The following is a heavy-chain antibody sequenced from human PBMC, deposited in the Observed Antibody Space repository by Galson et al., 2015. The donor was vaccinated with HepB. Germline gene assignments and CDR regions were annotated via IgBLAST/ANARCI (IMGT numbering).Heavy chain of an antibody. CDR2: IKSKTDGGTT. Sequence: SLRLSCAASGFTFSNAWMNWVRQAPGKGLEWVGRIKSKTDGGTTAYAAPVKGRFTISRDDSKNTLYLQMYSLKTEDTAVYYCTTGYFAGTTYFDYWGQGTLVPVSS. V-gene: IGHV3-15*07. D-gene: IGHD1-7*01. J-gene: IGHJ4*02. CDR1: GFTFSNAW. CDR3: TTGYFAGTTYFDY.